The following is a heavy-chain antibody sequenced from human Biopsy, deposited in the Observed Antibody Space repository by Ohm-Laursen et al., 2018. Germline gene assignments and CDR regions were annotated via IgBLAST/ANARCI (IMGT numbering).Heavy chain of an antibody. CDR1: GGSISSSTYY. V-gene: IGHV4-39*01. CDR2: IRNT. D-gene: IGHD3-22*01. J-gene: IGHJ5*02. CDR3: ARDYDTSGYYYVS. Sequence: SDTLSLTCPVSGGSISSSTYYWGWIRQPPGKGLEWIGTIRNTYFRTSLKSRVTMSVDTSKNQFSLKLNSVTAADTAVYYCARDYDTSGYYYVSWGQGTLVTVSS.